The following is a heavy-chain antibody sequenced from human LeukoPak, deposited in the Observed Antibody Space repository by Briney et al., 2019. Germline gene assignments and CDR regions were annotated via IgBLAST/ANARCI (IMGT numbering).Heavy chain of an antibody. V-gene: IGHV3-21*01. J-gene: IGHJ4*02. D-gene: IGHD7-27*01. Sequence: GGSLRLSCAASGFTFSSYSMNWVRQAPGKGLEWVSSISSSSGYIYYADSVKGRFTISRDNAKNSLYLQMNSLRAEDTAVYYCARGPPLGSYFDYWGQGTLVTVSS. CDR2: ISSSSGYI. CDR3: ARGPPLGSYFDY. CDR1: GFTFSSYS.